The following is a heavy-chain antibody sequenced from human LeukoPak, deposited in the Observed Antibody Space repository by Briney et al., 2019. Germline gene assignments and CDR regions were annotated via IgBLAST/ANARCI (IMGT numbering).Heavy chain of an antibody. D-gene: IGHD1-26*01. V-gene: IGHV1-46*01. Sequence: ASVKVSCTASGYTFTSYYMHWVRQAPGQGLEWMGLINPTGGSTGYAQKFQGRVTMTRDMSTSTDYMELSSLRSEDTAIYYCARDNSVGDNAWWFDPWGQGTLVTVSS. CDR2: INPTGGST. J-gene: IGHJ5*02. CDR1: GYTFTSYY. CDR3: ARDNSVGDNAWWFDP.